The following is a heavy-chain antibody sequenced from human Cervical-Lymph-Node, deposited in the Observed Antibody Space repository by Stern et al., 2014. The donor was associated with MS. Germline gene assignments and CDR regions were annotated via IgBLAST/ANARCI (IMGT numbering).Heavy chain of an antibody. CDR2: IHPGDSDT. V-gene: IGHV5-51*03. CDR1: GYNFIAQW. Sequence: EVQLEESGAEVKKPGESLKISCEGFGYNFIAQWIGWVRQMPGKGLEYMGIIHPGDSDTRYTSSFQGHITLSVDRSISPAFLQWSSLKASDTGIYYCASAGTGGRFVWGQGTTVTVSS. D-gene: IGHD3-16*01. J-gene: IGHJ6*02. CDR3: ASAGTGGRFV.